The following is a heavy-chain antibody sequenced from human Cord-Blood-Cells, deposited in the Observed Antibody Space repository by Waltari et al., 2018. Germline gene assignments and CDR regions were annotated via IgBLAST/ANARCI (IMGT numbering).Heavy chain of an antibody. CDR3: ARASEGIVGAFDY. J-gene: IGHJ4*02. CDR2: IYYSGST. V-gene: IGHV4-59*01. CDR1: GGPLSSYY. D-gene: IGHD1-26*01. Sequence: QVQLQESGPGLVKPSETLSLTCTVSGGPLSSYYWSWIRQPPGKGLEWIGYIYYSGSTNYNPSLKSRVTISVDTSKNQFSLKLSSVTAADTAVYYCARASEGIVGAFDYWGQGTLVTVSS.